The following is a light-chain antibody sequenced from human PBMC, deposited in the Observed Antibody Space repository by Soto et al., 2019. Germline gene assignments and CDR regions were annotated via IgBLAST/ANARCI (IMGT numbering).Light chain of an antibody. J-gene: IGKJ2*01. Sequence: EIVLTQSPGTLSLSPGERATLSCRASQSVSSSYLAWYQQKPGQAPRLLIYGASSRATGIPDRFSGSGSGTDFTLTISRLEPEDFAVYYCQQYGSPTTLMYTFGQGTKLEIK. CDR2: GAS. V-gene: IGKV3-20*01. CDR3: QQYGSPTTLMYT. CDR1: QSVSSSY.